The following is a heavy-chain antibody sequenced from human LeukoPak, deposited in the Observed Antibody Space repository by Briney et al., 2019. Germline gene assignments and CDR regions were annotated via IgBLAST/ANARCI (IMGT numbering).Heavy chain of an antibody. CDR2: IYYSGST. D-gene: IGHD3-10*01. CDR3: ARQVGRNYDY. V-gene: IGHV4-31*03. Sequence: SETLSLTCIVSGGSISSGGYYWSWIRQHPGKGLEWIGYIYYSGSTYYNPSLKSRVTISVDTSKNQFSLKLSSVTAADTAVYYCARQVGRNYDYWGQGTLVTVSS. CDR1: GGSISSGGYY. J-gene: IGHJ4*02.